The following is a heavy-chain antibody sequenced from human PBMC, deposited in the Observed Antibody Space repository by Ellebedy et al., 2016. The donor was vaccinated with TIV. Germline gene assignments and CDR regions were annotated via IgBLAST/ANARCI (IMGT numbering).Heavy chain of an antibody. CDR3: ARGPTIGGYSYGGY. CDR2: MNPNSGNT. J-gene: IGHJ4*02. Sequence: ASVKVSCXASGYTFTSYDINWVRQATGQGLEWMGWMNPNSGNTGYAQKFQGRVTMTRNTSISTAYMELSSLRSEDTAVYYCARGPTIGGYSYGGYWGQGTLVTVSS. V-gene: IGHV1-8*01. CDR1: GYTFTSYD. D-gene: IGHD5-18*01.